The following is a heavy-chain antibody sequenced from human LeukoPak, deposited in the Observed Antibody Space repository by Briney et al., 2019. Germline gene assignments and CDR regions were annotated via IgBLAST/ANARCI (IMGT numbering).Heavy chain of an antibody. J-gene: IGHJ4*02. D-gene: IGHD5-12*01. V-gene: IGHV3-7*01. Sequence: PGGSLRLSCAASGFTFSSYWMSWVRQAPGKGLEWVANIKQDGSEEYYVDSVKGRFTISRDNAKNSLFLQMNSLRAEDTAVYYCAREGRGYSGYVGLTQSDNRYFDYWGQGTLVTVSS. CDR1: GFTFSSYW. CDR2: IKQDGSEE. CDR3: AREGRGYSGYVGLTQSDNRYFDY.